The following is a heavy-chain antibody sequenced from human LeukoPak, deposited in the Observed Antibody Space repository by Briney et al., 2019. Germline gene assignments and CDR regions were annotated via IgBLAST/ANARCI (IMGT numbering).Heavy chain of an antibody. CDR1: GYSFPTYW. V-gene: IGHV5-51*01. J-gene: IGHJ4*02. D-gene: IGHD2-2*03. Sequence: GESLKISCKGSGYSFPTYWIALVRQMPGKGLGWMGIIYPDESNIRYSPSFQGQVTISADKSIRTAYLQWSSLTASDTAMYYCARPPSRGYSSSFEYWGQGTLVTVSS. CDR2: IYPDESNI. CDR3: ARPPSRGYSSSFEY.